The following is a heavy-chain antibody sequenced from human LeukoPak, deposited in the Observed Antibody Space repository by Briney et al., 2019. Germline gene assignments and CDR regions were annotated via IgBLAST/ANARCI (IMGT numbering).Heavy chain of an antibody. CDR1: GFTFSTYG. V-gene: IGHV3-33*01. J-gene: IGHJ4*02. CDR2: IWYDASNK. CDR3: ARDVRGGYHDY. Sequence: PGRSLRLSCAASGFTFSTYGMHWVRQAPGKGLEWVAIIWYDASNKYYADSVKGRFTISRDNARNTLYLQMNSLRAEDTAVYYCARDVRGGYHDYWGQGTLVTVSS. D-gene: IGHD5-18*01.